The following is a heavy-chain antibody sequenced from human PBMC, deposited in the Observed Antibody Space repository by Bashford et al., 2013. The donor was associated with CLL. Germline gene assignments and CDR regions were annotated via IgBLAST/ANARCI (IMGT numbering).Heavy chain of an antibody. CDR1: VGPSVVTT. CDR3: ARGPMIVVVINPGEPYYYYYYGMDV. CDR2: SIIVGST. V-gene: IGHV4-34*01. Sequence: SETLSSPALSMVGPSVVTTGAGSASPQGRGWSGLGKSIIVGSTNYNPSLKSRVTISVDTSKNQFSLKLSSVTAADTAVYYCARGPMIVVVINPGEPYYYYYYGMDVWGQGTTVTVSS. J-gene: IGHJ6*02. D-gene: IGHD3-22*01.